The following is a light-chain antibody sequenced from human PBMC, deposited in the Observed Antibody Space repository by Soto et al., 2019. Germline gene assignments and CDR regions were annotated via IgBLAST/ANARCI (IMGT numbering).Light chain of an antibody. CDR3: NSYTTSSTVV. CDR1: SSDVGAYNY. V-gene: IGLV2-14*01. CDR2: DVS. J-gene: IGLJ2*01. Sequence: QSALTQPASVSGSPRQSITISCTGTSSDVGAYNYVSWYQQHPGKAPKLMIYDVSNRPSGVSDRFSGSKSGNTASLTISGLQAEDEGDYYCNSYTTSSTVVFGGGTKLTVL.